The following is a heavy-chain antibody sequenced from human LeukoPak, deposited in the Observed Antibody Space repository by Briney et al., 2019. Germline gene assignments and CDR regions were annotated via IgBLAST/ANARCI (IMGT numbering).Heavy chain of an antibody. Sequence: SETLSLTCTVSGGSISSGDYYWSWIRQPAGKGLEWIGRISSSGSTNYNPSLKSRVTISVDTSKNQFSLKLSSVTAADTAVYFCARGDDFWSGYFRLAGEYYMDVWGKGTTVTVSS. D-gene: IGHD3-3*01. CDR3: ARGDDFWSGYFRLAGEYYMDV. CDR1: GGSISSGDYY. CDR2: ISSSGST. J-gene: IGHJ6*03. V-gene: IGHV4-61*02.